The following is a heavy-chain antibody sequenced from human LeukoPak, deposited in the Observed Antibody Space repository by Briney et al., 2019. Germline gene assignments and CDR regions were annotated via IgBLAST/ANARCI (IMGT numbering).Heavy chain of an antibody. D-gene: IGHD6-19*01. CDR2: IIPIFGTA. CDR1: GGTFSSYA. CDR3: AKDAARIAVAGGGPLVPYYFDY. Sequence: SVKVSCKASGGTFSSYAISWVRQAPGQGLEWMGGIIPIFGTANYAQKFQGRVTITADESTSTAYMELSSLRSEDTAVYYCAKDAARIAVAGGGPLVPYYFDYWGQGTLVTVSS. V-gene: IGHV1-69*13. J-gene: IGHJ4*02.